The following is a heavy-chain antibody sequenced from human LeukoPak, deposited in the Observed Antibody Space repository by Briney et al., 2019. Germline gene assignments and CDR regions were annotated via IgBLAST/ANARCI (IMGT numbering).Heavy chain of an antibody. CDR3: AKDRNYDFWSAHGPYYYFDY. J-gene: IGHJ4*02. Sequence: PGGSLRLSCAASGFTFSSYAMSWVRQAPGKGLEWVSAISGSGGSTYYADSVKGRFTISRDNSKNTLYLQMNSLRAEDTAVYYCAKDRNYDFWSAHGPYYYFDYWGQGTLVTVSS. CDR2: ISGSGGST. CDR1: GFTFSSYA. V-gene: IGHV3-23*01. D-gene: IGHD3-3*01.